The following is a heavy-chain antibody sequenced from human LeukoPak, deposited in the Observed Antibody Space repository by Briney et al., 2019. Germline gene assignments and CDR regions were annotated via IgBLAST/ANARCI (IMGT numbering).Heavy chain of an antibody. V-gene: IGHV3-21*01. CDR3: ASLYDSRTGEYMDV. D-gene: IGHD7-27*01. CDR2: ISSSSSYI. J-gene: IGHJ6*03. Sequence: GGSLRLSCAASGFTFSSYSMNWVRQAPGKGLEWVSSISSSSSYIYYADSVKGRFTISRDNAKNSLYLQMNSLRAEDTAVYYCASLYDSRTGEYMDVWGKGTTVTVSS. CDR1: GFTFSSYS.